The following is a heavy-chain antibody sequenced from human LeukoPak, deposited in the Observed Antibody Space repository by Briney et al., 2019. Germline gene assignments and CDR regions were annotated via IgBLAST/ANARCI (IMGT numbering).Heavy chain of an antibody. V-gene: IGHV1-3*01. CDR2: INAGNGNT. CDR3: ARDRGIAAAGTVDY. Sequence: GASVKVSCKASGYTFTSYAMHWVRQAPGQRLEWMGWINAGNGNTKYSQKFQGRVTITRDTSASTAYMELSSLRSEDTAVYYCARDRGIAAAGTVDYWGQGTLVTVSS. CDR1: GYTFTSYA. D-gene: IGHD6-13*01. J-gene: IGHJ4*02.